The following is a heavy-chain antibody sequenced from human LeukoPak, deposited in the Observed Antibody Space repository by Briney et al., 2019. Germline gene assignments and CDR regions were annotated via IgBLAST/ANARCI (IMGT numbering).Heavy chain of an antibody. J-gene: IGHJ4*02. CDR1: GFTFSSYV. CDR2: ISDTGGST. V-gene: IGHV3-23*01. D-gene: IGHD6-19*01. CDR3: AKGSSGWDSDY. Sequence: GGSLRLSCAASGFTFSSYVMNWVRQAPGKGLEWVSAISDTGGSTYYADSVRGRFTISRDNSKNTLYLQMNSLRAEDTAVYCCAKGSSGWDSDYWGQGTLVTVSS.